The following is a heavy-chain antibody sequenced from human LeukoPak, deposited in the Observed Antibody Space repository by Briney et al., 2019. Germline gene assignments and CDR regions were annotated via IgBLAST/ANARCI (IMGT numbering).Heavy chain of an antibody. J-gene: IGHJ3*02. Sequence: GGSLRLSCAASGFTFSSYSMNWVRQAPGKGLEWVSSISSSSSYIYYADSVKGRFTISRDNAKNSLYLQMNSLRAEDTAVYYCARGGVVSKGPDAFDIWGQGTMVTVSS. V-gene: IGHV3-21*01. CDR2: ISSSSSYI. CDR3: ARGGVVSKGPDAFDI. D-gene: IGHD2-15*01. CDR1: GFTFSSYS.